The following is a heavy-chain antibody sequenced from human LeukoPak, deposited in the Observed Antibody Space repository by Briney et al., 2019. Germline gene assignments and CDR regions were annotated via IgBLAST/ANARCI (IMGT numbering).Heavy chain of an antibody. Sequence: SETLSLTCTVSGDSIVSLYYWGWIRQPPGKGLEWIGSIYHSGSTYYNPSLKTRVTISLDTSNNQLSLKLTSVTAADTAVYYCARRPMGGWDRNQYYLDYWGQGTLVTVSS. V-gene: IGHV4-38-2*02. CDR3: ARRPMGGWDRNQYYLDY. J-gene: IGHJ4*02. D-gene: IGHD1-14*01. CDR1: GDSIVSLYY. CDR2: IYHSGST.